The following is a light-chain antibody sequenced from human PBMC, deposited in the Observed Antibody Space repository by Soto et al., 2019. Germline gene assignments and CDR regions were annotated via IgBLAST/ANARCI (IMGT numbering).Light chain of an antibody. CDR2: AAS. Sequence: DIQMTQSPSSLSASVGDRVTITCRTSQNVGRYLNWYQQKSGRAPKLLIYAASSLESGVPSRFGGSGFGTDFTLSISSLQPEDFVTYYCQQTYSTPYTFGQGTKLEIK. CDR3: QQTYSTPYT. CDR1: QNVGRY. J-gene: IGKJ2*01. V-gene: IGKV1-39*01.